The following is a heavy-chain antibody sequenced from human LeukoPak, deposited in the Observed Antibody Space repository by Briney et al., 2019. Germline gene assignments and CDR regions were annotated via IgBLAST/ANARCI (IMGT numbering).Heavy chain of an antibody. D-gene: IGHD3-16*02. V-gene: IGHV3-48*03. CDR3: ARAYDYVWGSYRMYYFDY. CDR1: GFTFSSYE. CDR2: ISSSGSTI. J-gene: IGHJ4*02. Sequence: PGGSLRLSCAASGFTFSSYEMSWVRQAPGKGLEWVSYISSSGSTIYYADSVKGRFTISRDNAKNSLYLQMNSLRAEDTALYHCARAYDYVWGSYRMYYFDYWGQGTLVTVSS.